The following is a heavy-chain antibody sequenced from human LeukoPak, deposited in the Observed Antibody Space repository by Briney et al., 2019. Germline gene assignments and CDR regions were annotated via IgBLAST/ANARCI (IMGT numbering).Heavy chain of an antibody. CDR1: GFTFSSYG. J-gene: IGHJ4*02. CDR3: ARERAVAENFDY. V-gene: IGHV3-30*03. D-gene: IGHD6-19*01. CDR2: ISYDGSNK. Sequence: GGSLRLSCAASGFTFSSYGMHWVRQAPGKGLEWVAVISYDGSNKYYADSVKGRFTISRDNSKNTLYLQMNSLRAEDTAVYYCARERAVAENFDYWGQGTLVTVPS.